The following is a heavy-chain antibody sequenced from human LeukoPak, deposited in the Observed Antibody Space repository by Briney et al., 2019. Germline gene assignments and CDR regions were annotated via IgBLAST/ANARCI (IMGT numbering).Heavy chain of an antibody. CDR2: ITSGCSR. CDR1: GFTFSSYA. D-gene: IGHD2-8*01. J-gene: IGHJ4*02. Sequence: GGSLRLSCAASGFTFSSYAKSWVRQAPGKGLEWDSIITSGCSRYYADSVKGRFTLSRDNYKNTLYLQMNSLTAEDTDVYDCAKDKKWASYVDYCGQGTLVTVSS. V-gene: IGHV3-23*01. CDR3: AKDKKWASYVDY.